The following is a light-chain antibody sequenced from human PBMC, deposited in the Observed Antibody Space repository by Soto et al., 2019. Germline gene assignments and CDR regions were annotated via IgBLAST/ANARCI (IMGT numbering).Light chain of an antibody. J-gene: IGLJ1*01. CDR2: DVN. CDR3: CSYAGTYTAYI. V-gene: IGLV2-11*01. CDR1: SSDVGSFDF. Sequence: QSALTQPRSVSGSPGQSVTISCTGTSSDVGSFDFVSWYQQYPGKAPKPIIFDVNKRPSGVPDRFSGSKSGNTASLTISGLQADDDADYYCCSYAGTYTAYIFGTGTKVTVL.